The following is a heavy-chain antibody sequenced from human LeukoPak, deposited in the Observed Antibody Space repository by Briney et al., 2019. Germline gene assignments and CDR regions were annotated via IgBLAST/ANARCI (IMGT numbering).Heavy chain of an antibody. J-gene: IGHJ4*02. D-gene: IGHD3-22*01. V-gene: IGHV1-2*02. CDR3: ARAGHYYYDSSGYYY. Sequence: APVKVSCKASGYTFTGYYMHWVRQAPGQGLEWMGWINPNSGGTNYAQKFQGGVTMTRDTSISTAYMELSRLRSDDTAVYYCARAGHYYYDSSGYYYWGQGTLVTVSS. CDR1: GYTFTGYY. CDR2: INPNSGGT.